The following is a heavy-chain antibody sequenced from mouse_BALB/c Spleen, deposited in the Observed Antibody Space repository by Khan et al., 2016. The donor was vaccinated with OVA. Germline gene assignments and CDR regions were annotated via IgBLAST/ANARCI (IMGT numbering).Heavy chain of an antibody. J-gene: IGHJ2*01. CDR2: IEYSGNT. D-gene: IGHD1-1*01. Sequence: EVQLQESGPGLVKPSQSLSLTCTVTGYSFTSDYAWNWIRQFPGSKVGWRGYIEYSGNTSYKPSLNSRFSITRNTSTNQFFLQLSSVTNKVTATYYCAKSGTISTVVITDFDYWGQGTTLTVSA. CDR1: GYSFTSDYA. CDR3: AKSGTISTVVITDFDY. V-gene: IGHV3-2*02.